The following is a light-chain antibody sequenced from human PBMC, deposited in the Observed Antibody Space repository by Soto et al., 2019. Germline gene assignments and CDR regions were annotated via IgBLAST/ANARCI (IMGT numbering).Light chain of an antibody. CDR2: EVS. J-gene: IGLJ1*01. Sequence: LTQPASVSWSPGQWISISCTGTRSDVGGYNYVSWYQQHPGKAPKLMIYEVSNRPSGVSNRFSGSKSGNTASLTISGLQAEDEADYYCSSYTSSSTEVFGTGTKVTVL. CDR3: SSYTSSSTEV. V-gene: IGLV2-14*01. CDR1: RSDVGGYNY.